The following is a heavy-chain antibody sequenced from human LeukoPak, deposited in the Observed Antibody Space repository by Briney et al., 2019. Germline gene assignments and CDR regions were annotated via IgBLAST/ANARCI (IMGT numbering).Heavy chain of an antibody. V-gene: IGHV1-69*13. CDR1: GGTFSSYA. J-gene: IGHJ4*02. D-gene: IGHD3-22*01. CDR3: ARVESPYDSSGYFYY. Sequence: GASVKVSCKASGGTFSSYAISWVRQAPGQGLEWMGGIIPIFGTANYAQKFQGRVTITADESTSTAYMELSSLRSEDTAVYYCARVESPYDSSGYFYYWGQGTLVTVSS. CDR2: IIPIFGTA.